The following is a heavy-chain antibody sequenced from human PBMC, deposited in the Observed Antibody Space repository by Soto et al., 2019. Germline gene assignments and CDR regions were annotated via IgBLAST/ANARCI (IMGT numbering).Heavy chain of an antibody. Sequence: QVQLQESGPGLVQASQTLSLTCTVSGGPITTGGHFWSWIRRSPGKGLEWIGYIYYSGTTHYTPSLKSRVTISIDTSKKQFSLNLSSVTAADTAVYYCARAVSGSYLDSWGQGTRVTVSS. CDR2: IYYSGTT. J-gene: IGHJ4*02. D-gene: IGHD1-26*01. V-gene: IGHV4-31*03. CDR1: GGPITTGGHF. CDR3: ARAVSGSYLDS.